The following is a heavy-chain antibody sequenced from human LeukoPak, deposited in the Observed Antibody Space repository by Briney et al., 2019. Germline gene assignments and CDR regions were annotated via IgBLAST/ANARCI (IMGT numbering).Heavy chain of an antibody. CDR1: GFTFDDYA. J-gene: IGHJ4*02. CDR3: ARDTSGYTFDD. V-gene: IGHV3-20*04. CDR2: INWNGGST. D-gene: IGHD5-18*01. Sequence: PGGSLRLSCAASGFTFDDYAMSWVRQAPGKGLEWVSGINWNGGSTGYADSVKGRFTLSRDNAKNSLYLQMNSLRAEDTAVYYCARDTSGYTFDDWGQGTLVTVSS.